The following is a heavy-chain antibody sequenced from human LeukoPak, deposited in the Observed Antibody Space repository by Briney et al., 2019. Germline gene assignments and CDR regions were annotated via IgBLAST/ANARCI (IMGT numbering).Heavy chain of an antibody. D-gene: IGHD3-10*01. CDR2: ISAYNGNT. V-gene: IGHV1-18*01. J-gene: IGHJ4*02. CDR1: GYTFTNYG. CDR3: ARGVAPRYYYGSGTLVGASAD. Sequence: ASVKVSCKASGYTFTNYGISWVRQAPGQGLEWMGWISAYNGNTNYAQKFQGRVTMTRDMSTSTVYMELSSLRSEDTAVYYCARGVAPRYYYGSGTLVGASADWGQGTLVTVSS.